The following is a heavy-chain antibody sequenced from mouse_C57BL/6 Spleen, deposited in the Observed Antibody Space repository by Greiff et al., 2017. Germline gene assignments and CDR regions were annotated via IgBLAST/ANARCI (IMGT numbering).Heavy chain of an antibody. CDR3: TGGIYWYFDV. Sequence: EVQLMESGGGLVQPGGSMKLSCVASGFTFSNYWMNWVRQSPEKGLEWVAQIRLKSDNYATHYAESVKGRFTISRDDSKSSVYLQMNNLRAEDTGIYYCTGGIYWYFDVWGTGTTVTVSS. CDR2: IRLKSDNYAT. CDR1: GFTFSNYW. J-gene: IGHJ1*03. V-gene: IGHV6-3*01.